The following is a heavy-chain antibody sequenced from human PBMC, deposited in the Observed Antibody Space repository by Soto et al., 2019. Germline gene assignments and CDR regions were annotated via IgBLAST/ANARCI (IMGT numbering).Heavy chain of an antibody. CDR3: ANFVRLDS. CDR2: ISGSGGST. CDR1: GFSFSSYA. Sequence: GGSLRLSCAASGFSFSSYAMSWVRQAPGKGLEWVSAISGSGGSTYYADSVNGRFTISRDNSKNTLYRLINGLSADDTALYSCANFVRLDSWGRGTLVTVSS. V-gene: IGHV3-23*01. J-gene: IGHJ5*01. D-gene: IGHD6-6*01.